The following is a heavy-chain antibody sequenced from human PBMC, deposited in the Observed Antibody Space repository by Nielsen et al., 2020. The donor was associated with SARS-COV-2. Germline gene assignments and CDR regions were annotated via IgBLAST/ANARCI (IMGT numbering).Heavy chain of an antibody. CDR3: AREGGYGAFDI. J-gene: IGHJ3*02. D-gene: IGHD5-12*01. CDR2: IGTAGDT. Sequence: GESLKISCAASGFTFSSYDMHWVRQATGKGLEWVSAIGTAGDTYYPGSVKGRFTISRENAKNSLYLQTNSLRAGDTAVYYCAREGGYGAFDIWGQGTMVTVSS. V-gene: IGHV3-13*01. CDR1: GFTFSSYD.